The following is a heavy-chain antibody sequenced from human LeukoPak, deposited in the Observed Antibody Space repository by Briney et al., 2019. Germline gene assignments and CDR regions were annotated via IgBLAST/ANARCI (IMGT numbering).Heavy chain of an antibody. CDR3: ARDSFQRWLQRLELDY. Sequence: ASVKVSCKASGYTFTSYGISWVRQAPGQGLEWMGWISAYNGNTNYAQKLQGRVTMTTDTSTSTAYMELRSLRSVDTAVYYCARDSFQRWLQRLELDYWGQGTLVTVSS. D-gene: IGHD5-24*01. CDR1: GYTFTSYG. V-gene: IGHV1-18*01. J-gene: IGHJ4*02. CDR2: ISAYNGNT.